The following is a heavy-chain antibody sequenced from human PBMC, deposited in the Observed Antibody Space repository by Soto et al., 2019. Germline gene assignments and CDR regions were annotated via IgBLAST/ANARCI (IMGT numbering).Heavy chain of an antibody. D-gene: IGHD1-7*01. J-gene: IGHJ4*02. V-gene: IGHV3-23*01. CDR1: GFAFGNYA. CDR3: AKDLWSSGAYWNSYFDS. Sequence: EVRLLESGGGLVQPGESLRLSCAASGFAFGNYAMPWVRQAPGKGLEWVSSVSGSGGDKDYADSVKGRFTISRDNSKKTLDLQMNSRIAEEAALEYCAKDLWSSGAYWNSYFDSWGQGPLVSVSS. CDR2: VSGSGGDK.